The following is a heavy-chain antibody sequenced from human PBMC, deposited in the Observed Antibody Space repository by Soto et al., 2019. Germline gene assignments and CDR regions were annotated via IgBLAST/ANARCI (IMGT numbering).Heavy chain of an antibody. CDR1: GSSMGSSADY. D-gene: IGHD2-15*01. V-gene: IGHV4-39*01. Sequence: SETLSLTCTVAGSSMGSSADYWGWIRQPPGKGLEWIGSVYYTGITDYKSSLESRVSISADTSKNQFSLRLTSLSAADTAIYFCARQGRPGYCTGGNCYPTFDIWGPGTMVTVSS. CDR2: VYYTGIT. CDR3: ARQGRPGYCTGGNCYPTFDI. J-gene: IGHJ3*02.